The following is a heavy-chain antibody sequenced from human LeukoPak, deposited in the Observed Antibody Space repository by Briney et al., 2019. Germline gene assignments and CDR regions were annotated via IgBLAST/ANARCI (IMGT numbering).Heavy chain of an antibody. J-gene: IGHJ6*03. Sequence: GGSLRLSCAASGFTFSSYWMSWVRQAPGKGLEWVANIKQDGSEKYYVDSVKGRFTISRDNAKNSLYLQMNSLRAEDTAVHYCARNFMVGYMDVWGKGTTVTVSS. CDR2: IKQDGSEK. CDR1: GFTFSSYW. CDR3: ARNFMVGYMDV. D-gene: IGHD3-10*01. V-gene: IGHV3-7*01.